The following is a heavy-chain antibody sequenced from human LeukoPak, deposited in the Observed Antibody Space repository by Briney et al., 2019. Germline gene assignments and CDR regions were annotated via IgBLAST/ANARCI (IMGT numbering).Heavy chain of an antibody. Sequence: GGSLRLSCTASGFSFTDYIMHWVRQAPGRGLEWVSAISGSGGSTYYADSVKGRFTISRDNSKNTLYLQMNSLRAEDTAVYYCAKDLDYLGYWGQGTLVTVSS. CDR3: AKDLDYLGY. CDR1: GFSFTDYI. D-gene: IGHD3-16*01. V-gene: IGHV3-23*01. CDR2: ISGSGGST. J-gene: IGHJ4*02.